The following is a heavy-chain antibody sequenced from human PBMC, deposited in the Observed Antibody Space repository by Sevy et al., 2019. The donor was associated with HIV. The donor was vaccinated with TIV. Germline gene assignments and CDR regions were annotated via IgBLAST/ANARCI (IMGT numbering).Heavy chain of an antibody. J-gene: IGHJ4*02. D-gene: IGHD3-16*01. CDR3: ASFQGEYYDAGGFSSFFFDS. CDR1: RGSISRDNW. CDR2: IYHSGST. V-gene: IGHV4-4*02. Sequence: SETLSLTCAVSRGSISRDNWWSWVRQPPGKGLEWIGDIYHSGSTNYNPSLRSRVTISVDQSKNQFSLRLTSVTAADTAVYFCASFQGEYYDAGGFSSFFFDSWGQGTLVTVSS.